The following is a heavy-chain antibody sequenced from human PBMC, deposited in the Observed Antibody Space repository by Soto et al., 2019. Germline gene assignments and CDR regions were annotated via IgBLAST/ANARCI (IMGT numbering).Heavy chain of an antibody. CDR3: VKAGSMRSDWYGQFDY. J-gene: IGHJ4*02. V-gene: IGHV3-64D*06. D-gene: IGHD6-19*01. Sequence: GGSLRLSCSASGFTFNSYAMHWVRQAPGKGLEFVSAISSYGADTYYADSVKGRFAISRDNSKNTLYLQMSSLRAEDTALYYCVKAGSMRSDWYGQFDYWGQGALVTVSS. CDR1: GFTFNSYA. CDR2: ISSYGADT.